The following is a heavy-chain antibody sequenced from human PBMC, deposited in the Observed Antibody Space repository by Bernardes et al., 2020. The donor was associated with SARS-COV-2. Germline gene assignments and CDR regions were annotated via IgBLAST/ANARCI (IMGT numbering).Heavy chain of an antibody. CDR1: GFTFSDYY. CDR2: ISSSGSTI. J-gene: IGHJ4*02. CDR3: ARVTFGGVIVPSYFDY. Sequence: GSLRLSCAASGFTFSDYYMSWIRQAPGKGLEWVSYISSSGSTIYYADSVKGRFTISRDNAKNSLYLQMNSLRAEDTAVYYCARVTFGGVIVPSYFDYWGQGTLVTVSS. V-gene: IGHV3-11*01. D-gene: IGHD3-16*02.